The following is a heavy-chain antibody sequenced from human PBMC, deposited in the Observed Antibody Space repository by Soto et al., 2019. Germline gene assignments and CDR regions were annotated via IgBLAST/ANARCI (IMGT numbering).Heavy chain of an antibody. Sequence: GGSLRLSCAASGFTFNNYAMSWVRQAPGKGLERVSVISGSGGSTNYADSVKGRFTISRDNSKNTLYMQMNSLRAEDTAVYYCAKAGYCSSMSCTTFDYWGQGT. J-gene: IGHJ4*02. CDR3: AKAGYCSSMSCTTFDY. V-gene: IGHV3-23*01. CDR2: ISGSGGST. CDR1: GFTFNNYA. D-gene: IGHD2-2*01.